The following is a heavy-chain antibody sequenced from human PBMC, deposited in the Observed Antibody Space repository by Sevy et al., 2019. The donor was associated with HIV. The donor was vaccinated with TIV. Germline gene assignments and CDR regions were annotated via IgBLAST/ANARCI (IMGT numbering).Heavy chain of an antibody. CDR1: GDSISGYY. J-gene: IGHJ6*01. CDR3: AGGLGGYYYSKGV. CDR2: IYYNGRT. D-gene: IGHD3-16*01. Sequence: SETLSLTCTVSGDSISGYYWSWIRQPPGKGLQWIGYIYYNGRTNYNPSLKRRVTISEDTSKNQFSLRLTSVTAADTGVYYWAGGLGGYYYSKGVWGQGTTGTVSS. V-gene: IGHV4-59*01.